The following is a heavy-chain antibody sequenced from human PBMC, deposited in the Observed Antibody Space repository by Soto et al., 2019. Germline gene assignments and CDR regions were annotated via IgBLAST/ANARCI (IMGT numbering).Heavy chain of an antibody. CDR3: ARALKAQRGRRLWI. D-gene: IGHD3-16*01. J-gene: IGHJ4*02. CDR2: ITYSGST. V-gene: IGHV4-30-4*01. CDR1: GGSLSSGDFY. Sequence: QVQLQESGPGLVKPSQTLSLICTVSGGSLSSGDFYWSCIRQPPGKALEWIGYITYSGSTYYNPSPRSRVIISEDTSKNEFYLKRSAVTATDTAVYYCARALKAQRGRRLWIWGQGSLVTVYS.